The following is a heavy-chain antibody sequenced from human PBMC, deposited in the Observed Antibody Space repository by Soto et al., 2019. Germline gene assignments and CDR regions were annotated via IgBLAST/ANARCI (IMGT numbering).Heavy chain of an antibody. CDR1: GYSFTSYW. V-gene: IGHV5-10-1*01. CDR3: ARRYCSSASCPRNYYGMDV. Sequence: GESLQISCKGSGYSFTSYWVTWVRQMPGKGLEWMGRIDPIDSYTNYRPSFQGHVTISADKSISTAYLQWSSLRASDTAMYYCARRYCSSASCPRNYYGMDVWGQGTTVTVSS. J-gene: IGHJ6*02. D-gene: IGHD2-2*01. CDR2: IDPIDSYT.